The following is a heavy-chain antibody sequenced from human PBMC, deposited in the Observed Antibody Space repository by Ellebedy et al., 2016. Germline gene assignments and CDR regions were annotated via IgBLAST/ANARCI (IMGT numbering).Heavy chain of an antibody. V-gene: IGHV3-21*01. CDR1: GFIFGSYG. CDR3: ARDRYDSSGYYYYYGMDV. CDR2: ISSSSNYM. Sequence: GESLKISXAASGFIFGSYGMNWVRQAPGKGLEWVSSISSSSNYMYYGDSVKGRFTISRDNAKKSLYLQMNSLRADDTAVYYCARDRYDSSGYYYYYGMDVWGLGTTVTVSS. J-gene: IGHJ6*02. D-gene: IGHD3-22*01.